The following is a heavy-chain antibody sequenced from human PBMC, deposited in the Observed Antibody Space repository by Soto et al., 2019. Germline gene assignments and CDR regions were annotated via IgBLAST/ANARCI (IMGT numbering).Heavy chain of an antibody. D-gene: IGHD1-26*01. J-gene: IGHJ5*02. Sequence: QVTLKESGPVLVKPTETLTLTCTVSGFSLSNARMGVSWIRQPPGKALEWLAHIFSNDEKSYSTSLKSRLTISNDPSNTQVVLTMTNIDPVDTPTYYCARIFWGVAATTMGWFDPWGQGTLVTVSS. CDR1: GFSLSNARMG. CDR2: IFSNDEK. CDR3: ARIFWGVAATTMGWFDP. V-gene: IGHV2-26*01.